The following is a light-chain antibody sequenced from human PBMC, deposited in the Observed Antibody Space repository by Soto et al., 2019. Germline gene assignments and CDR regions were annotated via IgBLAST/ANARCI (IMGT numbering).Light chain of an antibody. CDR3: VQYGCSLPIT. V-gene: IGKV3-20*01. J-gene: IGKJ5*01. CDR2: GAS. CDR1: QSVSSSY. Sequence: EIVLTQSTGTLSLSPGERATLSCRASQSVSSSYLAWYQQKPGQAPRLLIYGASSMATGIPDRFRGSGSGICFTLTISRLEPEDVAVYYCVQYGCSLPITFGHVTRLEIK.